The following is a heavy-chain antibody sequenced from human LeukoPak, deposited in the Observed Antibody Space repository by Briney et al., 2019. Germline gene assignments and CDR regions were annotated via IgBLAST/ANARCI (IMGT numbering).Heavy chain of an antibody. CDR1: GGSFSGYY. D-gene: IGHD3-22*01. J-gene: IGHJ4*02. CDR2: INHSGST. Sequence: SSETLSLTCAVYGGSFSGYYWSWIRQPPGKGLEWIGEINHSGSTNYNPSLKSRVTISVDTSKNQFSLKLSSVTAADTAVYYCASRYDSSGYYDYWGQGTLVTVSS. CDR3: ASRYDSSGYYDY. V-gene: IGHV4-34*01.